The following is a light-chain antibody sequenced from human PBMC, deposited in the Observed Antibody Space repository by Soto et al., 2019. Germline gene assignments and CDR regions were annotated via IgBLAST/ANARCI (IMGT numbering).Light chain of an antibody. Sequence: EIVLTQSPATLSLSPGERATLSCRASQSVSSYLAWYQQKPGQAPRLLIYDASTRATGIPARFSGSGSGTDFTLTISSLQPDDFATYYCQQYNSYWTFGQGTKVDIK. CDR1: QSVSSY. J-gene: IGKJ1*01. CDR3: QQYNSYWT. CDR2: DAS. V-gene: IGKV3-15*01.